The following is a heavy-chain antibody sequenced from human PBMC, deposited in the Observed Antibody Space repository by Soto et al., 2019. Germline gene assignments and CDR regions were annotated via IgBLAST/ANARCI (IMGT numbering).Heavy chain of an antibody. Sequence: GESLKISCKGSGYSFTSYWIGWVRPMPGKGLEWMGILYPGDSDTRYSPSFQGQVTISGDNANSTAYLQLSSLRASDTAMYYCARGGYGWWNNRDYYNYDMDVWGKGTTVTVSS. CDR3: ARGGYGWWNNRDYYNYDMDV. CDR2: LYPGDSDT. J-gene: IGHJ6*04. D-gene: IGHD3-10*01. V-gene: IGHV5-51*01. CDR1: GYSFTSYW.